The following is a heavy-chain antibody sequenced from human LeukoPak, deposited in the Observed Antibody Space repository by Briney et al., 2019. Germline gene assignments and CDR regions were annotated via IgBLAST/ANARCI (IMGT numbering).Heavy chain of an antibody. D-gene: IGHD3-22*01. CDR1: GFTFSDYY. CDR3: ARGTHYYNSSGYWDYGGDAFDI. Sequence: GGSLRLSCAGSGFTFSDYYMNWIRQAPGKGLEWVSYISSSGSIIYYADSVKGRFTISRDNAKNSLYLQMNSLRAEDTAVYYCARGTHYYNSSGYWDYGGDAFDIWGQGTMVTVSS. CDR2: ISSSGSII. J-gene: IGHJ3*02. V-gene: IGHV3-11*04.